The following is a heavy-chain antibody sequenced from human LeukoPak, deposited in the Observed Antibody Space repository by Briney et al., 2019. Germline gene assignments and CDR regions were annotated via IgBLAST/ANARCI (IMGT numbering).Heavy chain of an antibody. J-gene: IGHJ5*02. CDR3: ARDGSYMGYNWFDP. CDR1: GFIFSDYY. CDR2: ISNSGTWI. V-gene: IGHV3-11*04. Sequence: GGSLRLSCTASGFIFSDYYMGWIRQAPGRGLEWISYISNSGTWIRYADSVKGRFIVSRDNAKKSLYLEMNSLRAEDTAVYYCARDGSYMGYNWFDPWGQGTLVTVSS. D-gene: IGHD3-16*01.